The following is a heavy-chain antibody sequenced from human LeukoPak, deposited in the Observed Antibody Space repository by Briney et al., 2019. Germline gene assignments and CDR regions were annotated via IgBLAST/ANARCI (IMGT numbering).Heavy chain of an antibody. J-gene: IGHJ4*02. CDR3: TLVSTRYYFDY. D-gene: IGHD5/OR15-5a*01. CDR1: GFTFSSYG. Sequence: GSLRLSCAASGFTFSSYGMSWVRQAPGKGLEWIGNIYHSGITYYNHFNSSLKSRVTISIDTSKNQFSLRLTSVTAADTAVYFATLVSTRYYFDYWGQGTLVTVSS. V-gene: IGHV4-38-2*01. CDR2: IYHSGIT.